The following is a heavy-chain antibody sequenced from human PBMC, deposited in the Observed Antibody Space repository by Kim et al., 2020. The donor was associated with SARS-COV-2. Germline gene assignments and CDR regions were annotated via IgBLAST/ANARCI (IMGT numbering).Heavy chain of an antibody. CDR3: AREDCSGGSCYYN. CDR2: IYYSGST. D-gene: IGHD2-15*01. CDR1: GGSISSGGYY. J-gene: IGHJ4*02. V-gene: IGHV4-31*03. Sequence: SETLSLTCTVSGGSISSGGYYWSWIRQHPGKGLEWIGYIYYSGSTYYNPSLKSRVTISVDTSKNQFSLKLSSVTAADTAVYYCAREDCSGGSCYYNWGQGTLVTVSS.